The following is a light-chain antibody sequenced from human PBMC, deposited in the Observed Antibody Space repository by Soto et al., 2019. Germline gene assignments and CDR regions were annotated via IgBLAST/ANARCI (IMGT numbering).Light chain of an antibody. CDR2: EVS. J-gene: IGKJ5*01. CDR3: MQSVQFPIT. V-gene: IGKV2D-29*01. Sequence: DIVMTQTPLSLSVTPGQPASISCKSSQSVVYSDGKTYLYWYLQKPGQPPQLLISEVSNRFSGVSDKFSGSGSGTDFTLEISRVEAEDVGVYYCMQSVQFPITFGQGTRLYIK. CDR1: QSVVYSDGKTY.